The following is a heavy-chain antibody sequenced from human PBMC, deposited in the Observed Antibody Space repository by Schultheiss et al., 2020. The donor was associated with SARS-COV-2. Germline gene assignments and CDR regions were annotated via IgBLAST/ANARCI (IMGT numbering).Heavy chain of an antibody. CDR2: INHSGST. J-gene: IGHJ3*02. CDR3: ARGDFADAFDI. CDR1: GGSFSDYF. V-gene: IGHV4-34*01. Sequence: SETLSLTCAVYGGSFSDYFWSWIRQPPGKGLEWIGEINHSGSTNYNPSLKSRVTISVDTSKNQFSLKLSSVTAADTAVYYCARGDFADAFDIWGQGTMVTVSS. D-gene: IGHD2/OR15-2a*01.